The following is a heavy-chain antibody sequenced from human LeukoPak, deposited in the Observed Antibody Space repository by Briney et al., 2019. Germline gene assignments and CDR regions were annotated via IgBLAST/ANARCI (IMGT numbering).Heavy chain of an antibody. CDR2: ISAYNGNT. CDR3: ARDIAAKYYYYYMDV. D-gene: IGHD6-6*01. V-gene: IGHV1-18*01. CDR1: GYTFTSYG. J-gene: IGHJ6*03. Sequence: GASVKVSCKASGYTFTSYGISWVRQAPGQGLEWMGWISAYNGNTNYAQKLQGRVTMTTDTSTSTAYMELRSLRSDDTAVYYCARDIAAKYYYYYMDVWGKGTTVTVSS.